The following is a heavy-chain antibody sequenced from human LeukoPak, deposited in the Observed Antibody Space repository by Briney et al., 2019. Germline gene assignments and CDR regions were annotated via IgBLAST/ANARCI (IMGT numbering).Heavy chain of an antibody. J-gene: IGHJ4*02. CDR3: ARGVPGIAVAGTEFDY. Sequence: SETLSLTCAVYGGSFSGYYWSWIRQPPGKGLEWIGEINHSGSTNYNPSLKSRVTISVDTSKNQFSLKLSSVTAADTAAYYCARGVPGIAVAGTEFDYWGQGTLVTVSS. CDR2: INHSGST. D-gene: IGHD6-19*01. V-gene: IGHV4-34*01. CDR1: GGSFSGYY.